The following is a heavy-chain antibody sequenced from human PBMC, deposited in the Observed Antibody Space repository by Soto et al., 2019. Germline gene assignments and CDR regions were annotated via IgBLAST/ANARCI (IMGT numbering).Heavy chain of an antibody. Sequence: PGESLKISCKASGYSFTSYWIGWVRQMPGKGLDWVGIIYPGDSDSRYSPSFQGRVTISADKSITTAYLQWSSLKASDTAMYYCVRGSKWASDYNGMDVWGQGTTVTVSS. CDR1: GYSFTSYW. V-gene: IGHV5-51*01. CDR3: VRGSKWASDYNGMDV. D-gene: IGHD1-26*01. J-gene: IGHJ6*02. CDR2: IYPGDSDS.